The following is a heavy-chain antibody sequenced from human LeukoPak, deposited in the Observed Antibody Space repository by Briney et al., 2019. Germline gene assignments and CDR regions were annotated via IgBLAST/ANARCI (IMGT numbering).Heavy chain of an antibody. Sequence: GGSLRLSCTASGLTFAERAMSWFRRAPGKGLEWVSFVRSNTYGGTTEYAASVKGRFTISRDDSRSIAYLQMNSLKTEDTAVYYCTRTLKGGYFDYWGQGTLVTVSS. D-gene: IGHD1-14*01. J-gene: IGHJ4*02. V-gene: IGHV3-49*03. CDR3: TRTLKGGYFDY. CDR2: VRSNTYGGTT. CDR1: GLTFAERA.